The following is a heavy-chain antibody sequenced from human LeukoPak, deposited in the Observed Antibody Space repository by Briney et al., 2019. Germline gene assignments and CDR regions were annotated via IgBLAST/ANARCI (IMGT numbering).Heavy chain of an antibody. J-gene: IGHJ4*02. CDR3: ARHYGP. CDR2: NSGST. V-gene: IGHV4-39*01. Sequence: PSETLSLTCTVSVGYISGSRYCWGWIRQPPGKGLEWIGSNSGSTYYNPSLKSRVTISVDTSKNQFSLKLNSVTATDTAVYYCARHYGPWGQGTLVTVSS. D-gene: IGHD3-10*01. CDR1: VGYISGSRYC.